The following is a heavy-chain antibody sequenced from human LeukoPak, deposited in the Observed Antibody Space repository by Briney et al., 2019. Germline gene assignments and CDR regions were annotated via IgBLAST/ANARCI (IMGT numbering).Heavy chain of an antibody. V-gene: IGHV3-7*01. CDR1: GFTFSSYW. J-gene: IGHJ6*03. D-gene: IGHD1-26*01. CDR2: IKQDGSEK. CDR3: AREPGQSGVEATPGVSLYYYYYMDV. Sequence: PGGSLRLSCAASGFTFSSYWMSWVRQAPGKGLEWVANIKQDGSEKYYVDSVKGRFTISRDNAKNSLYLQMNSLRAEDTAVYYCAREPGQSGVEATPGVSLYYYYYMDVWGKGTTVTVSS.